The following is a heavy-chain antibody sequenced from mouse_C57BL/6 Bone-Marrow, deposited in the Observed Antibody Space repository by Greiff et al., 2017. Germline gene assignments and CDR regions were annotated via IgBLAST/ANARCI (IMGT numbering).Heavy chain of an antibody. CDR3: ARWWLLPSKAMDY. CDR1: GYTFTSYW. D-gene: IGHD2-3*01. J-gene: IGHJ4*01. CDR2: IDPSDSYT. V-gene: IGHV1-59*01. Sequence: VKLQQPGAELVRPGTSVKLSCKASGYTFTSYWMHWVKQRPGKGLEWIGVIDPSDSYTNYNQKFKGKATLTVDTSSSTAYMQLSSLTSEDSAVYYCARWWLLPSKAMDYWGQGTSVTVSS.